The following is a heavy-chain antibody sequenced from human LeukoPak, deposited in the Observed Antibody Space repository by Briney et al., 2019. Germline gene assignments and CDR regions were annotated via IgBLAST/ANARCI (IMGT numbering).Heavy chain of an antibody. D-gene: IGHD2-21*02. Sequence: SQTLSLTCTVSGGSISSGDYYWSWIRQPPGKGLEWIGYIYYSGSTNYNPSLKSRVTISVDTSKNQFSLKLSSVTAADTAVYYCARRSYCGGDCYSSTHDAFDIWGQGTMVTVSS. V-gene: IGHV4-61*08. J-gene: IGHJ3*02. CDR1: GGSISSGDYY. CDR3: ARRSYCGGDCYSSTHDAFDI. CDR2: IYYSGST.